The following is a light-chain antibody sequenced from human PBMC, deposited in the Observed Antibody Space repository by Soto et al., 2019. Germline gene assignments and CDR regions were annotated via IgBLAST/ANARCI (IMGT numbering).Light chain of an antibody. CDR2: EVS. CDR3: FSYTNKNTRV. CDR1: SSDVGGYDY. V-gene: IGLV2-14*01. J-gene: IGLJ3*02. Sequence: QSLLTQPASVSGSPGQSITISCTGTSSDVGGYDYVSWYQQYPGKAPKLMIYEVSNRPSGVSHRFSGSKSGNTASLTISGLQAEDEADYYCFSYTNKNTRVLGGGTK.